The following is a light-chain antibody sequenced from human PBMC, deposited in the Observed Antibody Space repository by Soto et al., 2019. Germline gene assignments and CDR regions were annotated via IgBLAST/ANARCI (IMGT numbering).Light chain of an antibody. CDR2: GNN. V-gene: IGLV1-40*01. CDR1: SSNIGTGYD. CDR3: AAWDDSLSGPL. J-gene: IGLJ2*01. Sequence: QSVLTQPPSVSGAPGQRVTISCTGSSSNIGTGYDVHWYQQLPGTAPKLLIYGNNNRPSGVPDRFSGSKSGTSASLAITGLQAEDEADYYCAAWDDSLSGPLFGGGTKLTVL.